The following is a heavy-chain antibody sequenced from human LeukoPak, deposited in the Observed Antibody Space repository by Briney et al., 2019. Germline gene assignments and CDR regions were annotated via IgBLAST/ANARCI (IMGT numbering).Heavy chain of an antibody. V-gene: IGHV1-8*03. Sequence: GASVKVSCKASGYTFTSYGISWVRQATGQGLEWMGWMNPNSGRTGYAQNFQGRITITRNTSISTAYMELSSLRSEDTAVYYCARDEGPYLGYYDSSGHPWGQGTLVTVSS. CDR2: MNPNSGRT. CDR1: GYTFTSYG. D-gene: IGHD3-22*01. J-gene: IGHJ5*02. CDR3: ARDEGPYLGYYDSSGHP.